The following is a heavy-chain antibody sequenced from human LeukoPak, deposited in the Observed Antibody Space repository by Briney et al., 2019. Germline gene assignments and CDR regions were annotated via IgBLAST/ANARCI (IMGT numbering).Heavy chain of an antibody. Sequence: SETLSLTCAVSGGSISSSNWWSWVRQPPGKGLEWIGEINHSGSTNYNPSLKSRVTISVDTSKNQFSLKLSSVTAADTAVYCCARGVAAAGTPGDYWGQGTLVTVSS. J-gene: IGHJ4*02. D-gene: IGHD6-13*01. CDR3: ARGVAAAGTPGDY. CDR2: INHSGST. V-gene: IGHV4-4*01. CDR1: GGSISSSNW.